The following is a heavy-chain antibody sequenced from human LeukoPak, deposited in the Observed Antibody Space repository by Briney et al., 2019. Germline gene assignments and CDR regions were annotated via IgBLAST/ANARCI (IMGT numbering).Heavy chain of an antibody. V-gene: IGHV3-20*04. CDR3: ARVGAYSSSWFMDV. J-gene: IGHJ6*03. CDR1: GFTFDDYG. Sequence: GGSLRLSCAASGFTFDDYGMSWVRQAPGKGLEWVSCINWNGGSTGYADSVKGRFTISRDNAKNSLYLQMNSLRAEDTALYYCARVGAYSSSWFMDVWGKGTTVTVSS. CDR2: INWNGGST. D-gene: IGHD6-13*01.